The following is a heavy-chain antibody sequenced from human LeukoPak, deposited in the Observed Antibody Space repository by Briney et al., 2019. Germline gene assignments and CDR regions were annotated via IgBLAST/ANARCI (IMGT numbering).Heavy chain of an antibody. CDR1: GGSISSYY. V-gene: IGHV4-59*01. CDR2: IYSNGNT. CDR3: ARGPDSSSWSGGYYYYMDV. Sequence: SETVSLTCTVSGGSISSYYLTWVRQPPGKGLEWIGYIYSNGNTAYNPSLNSRVTISLDMSKNQSSMTLSSVTAADTAVYYCARGPDSSSWSGGYYYYMDVWAKGTTVTVSS. D-gene: IGHD6-13*01. J-gene: IGHJ6*03.